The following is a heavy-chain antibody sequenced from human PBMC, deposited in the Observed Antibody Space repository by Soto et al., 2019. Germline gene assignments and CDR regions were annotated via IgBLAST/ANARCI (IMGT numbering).Heavy chain of an antibody. Sequence: QVQLVQSGAEVKKPGSSVKVSCKASGGAFGSYAINWVRQAPGQGLEWMGGIIPMFETTNYAQPFQGRVTVTADESTSTVYLELTRLRSEDTGMYYCTRHRGYSSGYWGQDFWGQGTLVTVSS. D-gene: IGHD5-12*01. CDR2: IIPMFETT. J-gene: IGHJ4*02. CDR1: GGAFGSYA. V-gene: IGHV1-69*01. CDR3: TRHRGYSSGYWGQDF.